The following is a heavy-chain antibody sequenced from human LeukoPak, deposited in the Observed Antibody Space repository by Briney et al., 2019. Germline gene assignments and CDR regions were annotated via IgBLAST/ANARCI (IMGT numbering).Heavy chain of an antibody. CDR2: MNPNSGNT. Sequence: ASVKVSCKAPGYTFTSYDINWVRQATGQGLEWMGWMNPNSGNTGYAQKFQGRVTVTKNTSITTAYMDLSSLRSEDTAVYYCARALSWTTESYYYMDVWGKGTTVTVSS. CDR1: GYTFTSYD. D-gene: IGHD3/OR15-3a*01. V-gene: IGHV1-8*01. CDR3: ARALSWTTESYYYMDV. J-gene: IGHJ6*03.